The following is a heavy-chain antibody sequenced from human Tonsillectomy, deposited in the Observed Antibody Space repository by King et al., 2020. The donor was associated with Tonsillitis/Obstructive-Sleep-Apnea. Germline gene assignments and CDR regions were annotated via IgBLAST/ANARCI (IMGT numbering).Heavy chain of an antibody. CDR1: GGSVSSTSYY. V-gene: IGHV4-39*01. CDR2: IYYSGNT. D-gene: IGHD4-17*01. CDR3: AGLPMMSTVTIVEYYFYY. J-gene: IGHJ4*02. Sequence: QLQESGPGLVQPSETLSLTCTVSGGSVSSTSYYWGWIRQPPGEGLEWIGNIYYSGNTYYNPSLKSRVTLSVDTFKNQFSLKLYSVTAADTAVYYCAGLPMMSTVTIVEYYFYYWGQGTLVTVSS.